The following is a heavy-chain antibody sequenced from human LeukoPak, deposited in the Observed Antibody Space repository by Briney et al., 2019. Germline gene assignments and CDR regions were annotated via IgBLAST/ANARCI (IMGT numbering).Heavy chain of an antibody. CDR2: ISSSSNHI. CDR3: ARVRLWFGELLADY. Sequence: GGSLRLSCAVSGFSFSSYSMHWVRQAPGKGLEWLSSISSSSNHIYYADSVKRRFTISRDNAKNSLYLQTNSLRAEDTAVYYCARVRLWFGELLADYWGQGTLVTVPS. J-gene: IGHJ4*02. CDR1: GFSFSSYS. V-gene: IGHV3-21*01. D-gene: IGHD3-10*01.